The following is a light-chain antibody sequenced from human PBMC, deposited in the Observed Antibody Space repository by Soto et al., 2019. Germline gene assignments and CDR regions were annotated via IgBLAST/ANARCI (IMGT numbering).Light chain of an antibody. J-gene: IGKJ5*01. Sequence: DIQMTQSPSSLSASVGDRVTITFQASQNINNYLNWYQQKPGRAPKLLIYSASTLQSGVPSRFSGSGSGTDFTLTISSLQPEDFATYYCQQVNSFPFNFGQGTRLEIK. V-gene: IGKV1-12*01. CDR1: QNINNY. CDR2: SAS. CDR3: QQVNSFPFN.